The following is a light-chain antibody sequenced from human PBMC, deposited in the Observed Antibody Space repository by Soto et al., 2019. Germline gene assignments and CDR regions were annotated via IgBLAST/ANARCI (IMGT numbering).Light chain of an antibody. Sequence: AIRMTQSPSSLSASTGARVTLTCRASQGISSYLAWYQQKPGKAPKLLIYAASTLQSGVPSRFSGSGSGTDFTLTISCLQSEDFATYYCQQYYSYPLTFGGGTKVDI. V-gene: IGKV1-8*01. CDR1: QGISSY. CDR2: AAS. J-gene: IGKJ4*01. CDR3: QQYYSYPLT.